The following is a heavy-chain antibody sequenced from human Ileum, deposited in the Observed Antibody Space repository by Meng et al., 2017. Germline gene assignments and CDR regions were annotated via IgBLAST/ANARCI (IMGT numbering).Heavy chain of an antibody. V-gene: IGHV3-7*01. Sequence: GSLRLSCSASGFTFNSHWMYWVRQAPGKGLEWLANINYDGSATFYVDSVKGRFTISRDDARNSLFLQMNSLRVEDTAVYYCATDLRATRAWGYWGQGTLVTVSS. CDR3: ATDLRATRAWGY. D-gene: IGHD7-27*01. J-gene: IGHJ4*02. CDR1: GFTFNSHW. CDR2: INYDGSAT.